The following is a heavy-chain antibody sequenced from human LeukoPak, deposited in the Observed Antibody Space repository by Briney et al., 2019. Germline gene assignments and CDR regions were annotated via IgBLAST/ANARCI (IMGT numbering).Heavy chain of an antibody. D-gene: IGHD1-26*01. CDR2: IKSKTDGGTT. CDR3: TTDGEGARELLREDAFDI. Sequence: KSGGSLRLSCAASGFTFSNAWMNWVRQAPGKGLEWVGRIKSKTDGGTTDYAAPVKGRFTISRDDSKNTLYLQMNSLKTEDTAVYYCTTDGEGARELLREDAFDIWGQGTMVTVSS. CDR1: GFTFSNAW. J-gene: IGHJ3*02. V-gene: IGHV3-15*07.